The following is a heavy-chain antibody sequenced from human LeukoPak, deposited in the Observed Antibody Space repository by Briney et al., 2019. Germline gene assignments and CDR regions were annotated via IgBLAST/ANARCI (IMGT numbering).Heavy chain of an antibody. Sequence: SETLSLTCIVSGGSISSSSYYWGWIRQPPGKGLEWIGSIYYSGSTYYNPSLKSRVTISVDTSKNQFSLKLSSVTAADTAVYYCARDPLAAQDYWGQGTLVTVSS. D-gene: IGHD6-6*01. CDR2: IYYSGST. CDR1: GGSISSSSYY. CDR3: ARDPLAAQDY. V-gene: IGHV4-39*07. J-gene: IGHJ4*02.